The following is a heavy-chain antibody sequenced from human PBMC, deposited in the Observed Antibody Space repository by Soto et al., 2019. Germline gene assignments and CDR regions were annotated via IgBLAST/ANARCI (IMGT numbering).Heavy chain of an antibody. CDR3: VRDYYDTSGYSNSFDI. D-gene: IGHD3-22*01. CDR2: IGSRTSDI. CDR1: GFTLSRHT. V-gene: IGHV3-21*01. Sequence: PGGSLRLSCAASGFTLSRHTMNWVRQAPGKGLEWVSFIGSRTSDIYYADSGKGRFTISRDNAKNPLYLDPTRQRAEATAVYFCVRDYYDTSGYSNSFDIWGQGTMVTVSS. J-gene: IGHJ3*02.